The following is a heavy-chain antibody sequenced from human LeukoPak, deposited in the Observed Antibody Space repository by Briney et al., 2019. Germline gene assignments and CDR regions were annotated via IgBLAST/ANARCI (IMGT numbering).Heavy chain of an antibody. CDR3: AKDRYCSSTSCYEGGFQH. V-gene: IGHV3-23*01. J-gene: IGHJ1*01. CDR1: GSTFSCYA. CDR2: ITGTGDET. Sequence: GGSLRLSCAASGSTFSCYAMNWVRQAPGKGLEWVSTITGTGDETFYADSVKGRFTISRDNSKNTLYLQMNSLRAEDTAVYYCAKDRYCSSTSCYEGGFQHWGQGTLVTVSS. D-gene: IGHD2-2*01.